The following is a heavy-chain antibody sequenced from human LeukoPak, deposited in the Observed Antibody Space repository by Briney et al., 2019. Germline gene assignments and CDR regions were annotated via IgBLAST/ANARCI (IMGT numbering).Heavy chain of an antibody. Sequence: SETLSLTCAVYGGSFSGYYWSWIRQPPGKGLEWIGEINHSGSTNYNPSLKSRVTISVDTSKNQFSLKVSSVTAADTAVYYCATKFQYSSGWYSYWGQGTLVTVSS. CDR2: INHSGST. V-gene: IGHV4-34*01. D-gene: IGHD6-19*01. CDR3: ATKFQYSSGWYSY. J-gene: IGHJ4*02. CDR1: GGSFSGYY.